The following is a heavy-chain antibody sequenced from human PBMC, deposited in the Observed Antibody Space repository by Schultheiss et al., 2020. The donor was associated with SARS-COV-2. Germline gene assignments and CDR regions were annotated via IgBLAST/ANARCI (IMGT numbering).Heavy chain of an antibody. J-gene: IGHJ6*03. V-gene: IGHV3-53*04. CDR1: GFTVSSNY. Sequence: GGSRLSCAASGFTVSSNYMSWVRQAPGKGLEWVSVIYSGGSTYYADSVKGRFTISRHNSKNTLYLQMNSLRAEDTAVYYCARVVAQGLVYYYYYMDVWGKGTTVTVSS. D-gene: IGHD6-19*01. CDR2: IYSGGST. CDR3: ARVVAQGLVYYYYYMDV.